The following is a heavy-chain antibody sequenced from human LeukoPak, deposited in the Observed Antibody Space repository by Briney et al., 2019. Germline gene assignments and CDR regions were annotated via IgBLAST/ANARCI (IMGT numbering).Heavy chain of an antibody. CDR3: ARDPYVSNFDY. CDR1: GFTFSNYW. CDR2: IKEDGSEA. V-gene: IGHV3-7*03. J-gene: IGHJ4*02. D-gene: IGHD3-10*02. Sequence: PGGSLRLSCAASGFTFSNYWMSRVRQAPGKGPEWMGNIKEDGSEAYYVDSVKGRFTISRDNAQNSLYLHMHSLRVEDTAVYYCARDPYVSNFDYWGQGTLVTVSS.